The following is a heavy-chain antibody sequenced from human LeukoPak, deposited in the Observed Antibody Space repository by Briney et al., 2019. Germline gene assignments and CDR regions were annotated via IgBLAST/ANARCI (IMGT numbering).Heavy chain of an antibody. V-gene: IGHV5-51*01. CDR1: GYSFTSYW. J-gene: IGHJ4*02. D-gene: IGHD6-19*01. CDR2: IYPGDSDT. Sequence: GESLKISXKGSGYSFTSYWIGWVRQTPGKGLEWMGIIYPGDSDTIYSPSFQGQVTISADKSISTAYLQWSSLKASDTAMYYCARARLAVGIPGDYWGQGTLVTVSS. CDR3: ARARLAVGIPGDY.